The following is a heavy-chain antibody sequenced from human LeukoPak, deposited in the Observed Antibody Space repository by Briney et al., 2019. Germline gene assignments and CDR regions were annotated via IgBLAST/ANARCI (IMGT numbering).Heavy chain of an antibody. J-gene: IGHJ5*02. D-gene: IGHD2-2*01. CDR3: GKSTPSGFDP. Sequence: ASVKVSCKASGGTFSSYAISWVRQAPGRSLEWMGRINAGNGDAKYSQNFHDRITITRDTSASTVYMELTSLRSEDTAVYYCGKSTPSGFDPWGQGTLVTVSS. CDR2: INAGNGDA. V-gene: IGHV1-3*01. CDR1: GGTFSSYA.